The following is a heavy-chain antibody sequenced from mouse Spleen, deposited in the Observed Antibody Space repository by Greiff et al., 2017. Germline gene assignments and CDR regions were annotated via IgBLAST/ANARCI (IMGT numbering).Heavy chain of an antibody. D-gene: IGHD2-3*01. CDR2: ISSGSSTI. J-gene: IGHJ2*01. CDR3: ARAFYDGYYFDY. V-gene: IGHV5-17*01. CDR1: GFTFSDYG. Sequence: EVHLVESGGGLVKPGGSLKLSCAASGFTFSDYGMHWVRQAPEKGLEWVAYISSGSSTIYYADTVKGRFTISRDNAKNTLFLQMTSLRSEDTAMYYCARAFYDGYYFDYWGQGTTLTVSS.